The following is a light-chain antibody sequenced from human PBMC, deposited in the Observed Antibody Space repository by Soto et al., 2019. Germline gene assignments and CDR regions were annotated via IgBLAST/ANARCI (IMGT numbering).Light chain of an antibody. CDR3: QQYSDSPLT. CDR2: GAS. CDR1: QSVSRSH. Sequence: EVVLTQSPGTLSLSPGERATLSCRASQSVSRSHLVWYQQKPGQAPRLLIYGASSRAIGIPDRFSGSGSGTDFTLTSSTLEPEDFALYYCQQYSDSPLTFGGGTKVEIK. V-gene: IGKV3-20*01. J-gene: IGKJ4*01.